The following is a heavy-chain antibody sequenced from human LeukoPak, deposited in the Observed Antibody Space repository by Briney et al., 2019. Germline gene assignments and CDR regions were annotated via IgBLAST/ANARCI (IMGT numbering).Heavy chain of an antibody. V-gene: IGHV4-59*08. CDR2: IYYSGST. Sequence: SETPSLTCTVSGGSISSYYWSWIRQPPGKGLEWIGYIYYSGSTNYNPSLKSRVTISVDTSKNQFSLKLSSVTAADTAVYYCARRTGSSGWNYFDYWGQGTLVTVSS. D-gene: IGHD6-19*01. CDR1: GGSISSYY. J-gene: IGHJ4*02. CDR3: ARRTGSSGWNYFDY.